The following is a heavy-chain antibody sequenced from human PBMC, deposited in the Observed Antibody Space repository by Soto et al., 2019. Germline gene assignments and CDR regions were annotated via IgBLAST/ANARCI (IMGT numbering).Heavy chain of an antibody. CDR1: GGSFSGYY. J-gene: IGHJ6*03. CDR3: ARGGGDYYMDV. Sequence: QVQIQQWGTGLLKPSETLSLTCAVYGGSFSGYYWSWIRQPPGKGLEWIGEINHSGSTNYNPSLKSRVTISIDTSKNQFSLKLSSVTAADTAVYYWARGGGDYYMDVWGNGTTVIVSS. CDR2: INHSGST. V-gene: IGHV4-34*01. D-gene: IGHD3-10*01.